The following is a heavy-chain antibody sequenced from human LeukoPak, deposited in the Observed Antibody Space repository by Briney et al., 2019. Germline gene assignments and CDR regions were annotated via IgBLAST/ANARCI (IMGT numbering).Heavy chain of an antibody. D-gene: IGHD6-6*01. Sequence: GASVEVSCKASGRPFTSYDISWVRQAPGQGLEWRGGIIPICGTANYAQKFQGRVTITTDESTSTAYMERSSLRSEDTAVNYFVSSSSKSYFNDWGQGTLVTVSS. CDR2: IIPICGTA. CDR3: VSSSSKSYFND. V-gene: IGHV1-69*05. J-gene: IGHJ4*02. CDR1: GRPFTSYD.